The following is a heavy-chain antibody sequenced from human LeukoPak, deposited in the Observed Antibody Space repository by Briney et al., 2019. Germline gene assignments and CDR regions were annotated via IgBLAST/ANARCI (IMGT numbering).Heavy chain of an antibody. Sequence: GGSLRLSCAASGFTFSSYGMHWVRQAPGKGLEWVAVIWYDGSNEYYADSVKGRFTISRDNSKNTLYLQMNSLRAEDTAMYYCIRFGEFDYWGQGTLVTVSS. J-gene: IGHJ4*02. CDR2: IWYDGSNE. V-gene: IGHV3-33*01. CDR3: IRFGEFDY. D-gene: IGHD3-10*01. CDR1: GFTFSSYG.